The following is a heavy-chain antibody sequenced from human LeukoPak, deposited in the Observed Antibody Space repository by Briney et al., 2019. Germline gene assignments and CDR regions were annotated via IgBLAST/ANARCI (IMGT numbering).Heavy chain of an antibody. Sequence: GGSLRLSCAGSGFTSTNYWMNWVRQAPGKGLEWVANIKEDGSQIYYVDSVKGRFTISRDNAKNSVYLQMNSLRAEDTAVYYCAGSSGWLFDYWGQGTLVAVSS. CDR1: GFTSTNYW. CDR2: IKEDGSQI. CDR3: AGSSGWLFDY. V-gene: IGHV3-7*01. D-gene: IGHD6-19*01. J-gene: IGHJ4*02.